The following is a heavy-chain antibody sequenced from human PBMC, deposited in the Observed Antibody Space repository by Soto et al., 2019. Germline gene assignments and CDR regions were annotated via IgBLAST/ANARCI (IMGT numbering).Heavy chain of an antibody. Sequence: SETLSLTCTVSGGSISSSSYYWGWIRQPPGKGLEWIGSIYYSGSTYYNPSLKSRVTISVDTSKNQFSLKLSSVTAADTAVYYCARTYYDFWSGPIGCFDYWGQGTLVTVSS. CDR1: GGSISSSSYY. V-gene: IGHV4-39*01. D-gene: IGHD3-3*01. CDR2: IYYSGST. J-gene: IGHJ4*02. CDR3: ARTYYDFWSGPIGCFDY.